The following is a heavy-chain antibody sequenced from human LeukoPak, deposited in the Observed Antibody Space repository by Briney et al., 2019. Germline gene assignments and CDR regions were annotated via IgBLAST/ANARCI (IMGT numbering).Heavy chain of an antibody. Sequence: SETLSLTCTVSGGPINSDYWNWLRQPPGKGLEWIGYIYYSGSTNYSPSLKSRLTISVDTSKNQFSLKLSSVTAADTAVYYCARTYGSSGLGYFDLWGRGTLVTVSS. CDR3: ARTYGSSGLGYFDL. V-gene: IGHV4-59*01. CDR2: IYYSGST. CDR1: GGPINSDY. D-gene: IGHD6-13*01. J-gene: IGHJ2*01.